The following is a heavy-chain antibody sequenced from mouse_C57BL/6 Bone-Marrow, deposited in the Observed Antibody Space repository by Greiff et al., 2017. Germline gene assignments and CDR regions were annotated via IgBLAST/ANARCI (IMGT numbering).Heavy chain of an antibody. V-gene: IGHV5-16*01. CDR1: GFTFSDYY. CDR2: INYDGSST. Sequence: GQLKESEGGLVQPGSSMKLSCTASGFTFSDYYMAWVRQVPEKGLEWVANINYDGSSTYYLDSLKSRFIISRDNAKNILYLQMSSLKSEDTATYYCARYGSYYFDYWGQGTTLTVSS. D-gene: IGHD2-2*01. J-gene: IGHJ2*01. CDR3: ARYGSYYFDY.